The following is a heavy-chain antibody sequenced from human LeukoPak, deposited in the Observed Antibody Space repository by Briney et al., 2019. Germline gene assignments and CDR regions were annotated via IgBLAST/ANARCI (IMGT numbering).Heavy chain of an antibody. D-gene: IGHD6-19*01. J-gene: IGHJ3*02. V-gene: IGHV6-1*01. CDR2: TYYRSKWYN. CDR3: ARDQRQWLVRNDAFDI. Sequence: PSQTLSLTCAISGDSVSSNSAAWNWIRQSPSRGLEWLGRTYYRSKWYNDYAVSVKSRITINPDTSKNQFSLQLNSVTPEDTAVYYCARDQRQWLVRNDAFDIWGQGTMVTVSS. CDR1: GDSVSSNSAA.